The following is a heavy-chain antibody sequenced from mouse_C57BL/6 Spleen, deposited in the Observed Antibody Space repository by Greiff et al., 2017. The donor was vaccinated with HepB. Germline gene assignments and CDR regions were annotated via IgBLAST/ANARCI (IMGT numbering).Heavy chain of an antibody. Sequence: QVQLQQSGAELVRPGASVTLSCKASGYTFTDYEMHWVKQTPVHGLEWIGAIDPETGGTAYNQKFKGKAILTADKSSSTAYMELRSLTSKVSAVYCCTRGYYCYARDYWGQGTSVTVSS. CDR3: TRGYYCYARDY. J-gene: IGHJ4*01. D-gene: IGHD1-1*01. CDR1: GYTFTDYE. V-gene: IGHV1-15*01. CDR2: IDPETGGT.